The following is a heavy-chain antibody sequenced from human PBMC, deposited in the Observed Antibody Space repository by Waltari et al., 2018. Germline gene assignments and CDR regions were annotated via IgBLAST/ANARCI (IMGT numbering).Heavy chain of an antibody. J-gene: IGHJ4*02. CDR1: GFPFHNYW. D-gene: IGHD1-26*01. Sequence: EVRLVESGGGLVKPGGSLRLSCAASGFPFHNYWHHWVRHAPGKGLVLVAYVNNEGTHTAYVDAVKGRFTASRDNAKNTLYLQMNSLRVEDTAVYYCARGGLAGATPDYWGQGTLVTVSS. CDR3: ARGGLAGATPDY. CDR2: VNNEGTHT. V-gene: IGHV3-74*03.